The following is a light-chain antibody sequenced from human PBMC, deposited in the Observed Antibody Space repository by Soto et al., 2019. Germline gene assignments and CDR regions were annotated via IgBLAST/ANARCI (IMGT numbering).Light chain of an antibody. J-gene: IGKJ1*01. CDR3: QQSYSTPGT. CDR1: QSIDKY. CDR2: AAS. V-gene: IGKV1-39*01. Sequence: DIQMTQSPSSLSASVGDRITITCRASQSIDKYLNWYQEKPGKAPKLLIYAASSLHNGVPSRFSGSGSGTYYTLTVSSLQPEDFASYYCQQSYSTPGTFGQGTKVEI.